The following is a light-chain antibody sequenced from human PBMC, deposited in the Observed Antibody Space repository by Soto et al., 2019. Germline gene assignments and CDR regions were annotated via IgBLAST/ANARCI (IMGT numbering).Light chain of an antibody. J-gene: IGKJ4*01. CDR1: QGISSW. CDR2: AAS. CDR3: QQANSFPLT. Sequence: DIQMTQSPSSVSASVGDRVTITCRASQGISSWLAWYPQKPGKGPKLLIYAASSLQSGVPSRFSGSGSGTSFTLTISSLQPEDFATYYWQQANSFPLTFGGGTKVEIK. V-gene: IGKV1D-12*01.